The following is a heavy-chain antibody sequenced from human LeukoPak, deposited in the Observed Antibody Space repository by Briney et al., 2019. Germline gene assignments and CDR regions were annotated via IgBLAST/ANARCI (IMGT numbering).Heavy chain of an antibody. CDR2: IYSGDST. V-gene: IGHV3-66*01. Sequence: GGSLRLSCAASGFTVSSYHMIWVRQAPGKGLEWVSIIYSGDSTYYADSVKGRFTISRDNSKNTVYLQMNSLRAEDTAVYYCAKYLKGTVSPIDYWGQGTLVTVSS. CDR3: AKYLKGTVSPIDY. J-gene: IGHJ4*02. D-gene: IGHD4-11*01. CDR1: GFTVSSYH.